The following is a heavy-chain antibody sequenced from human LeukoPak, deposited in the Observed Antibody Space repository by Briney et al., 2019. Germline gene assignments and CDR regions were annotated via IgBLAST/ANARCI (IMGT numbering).Heavy chain of an antibody. V-gene: IGHV4-31*11. CDR1: GGSFSGYY. CDR2: IYYSGST. D-gene: IGHD6-19*01. Sequence: SETLSLTCAVYGGSFSGYYWSWIRQHPGKGLEWIGYIYYSGSTYYNPSLKSRVTISVDTSKNQFSLKLSSVTAADTAVYYCARSWQSSSGWLPVGIDYWGQGTLVTVSS. J-gene: IGHJ4*02. CDR3: ARSWQSSSGWLPVGIDY.